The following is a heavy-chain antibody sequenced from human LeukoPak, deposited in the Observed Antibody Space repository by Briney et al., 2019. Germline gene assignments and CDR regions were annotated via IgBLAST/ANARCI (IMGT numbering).Heavy chain of an antibody. Sequence: GGSLRLSCAASGFTFSSYAMSWVRQAPGKGLEWVSAISSSGGSTYYADSVKGRFTISRDNSKNTLYLQMNSLRAEDTAVYYCAKTVTMYYYYYYMDVWGKGTTVTVSS. CDR1: GFTFSSYA. CDR3: AKTVTMYYYYYYMDV. D-gene: IGHD4-11*01. J-gene: IGHJ6*03. CDR2: ISSSGGST. V-gene: IGHV3-23*01.